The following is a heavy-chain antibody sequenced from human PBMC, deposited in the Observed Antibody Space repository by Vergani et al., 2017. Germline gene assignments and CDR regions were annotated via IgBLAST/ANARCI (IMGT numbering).Heavy chain of an antibody. CDR2: ISWKSDSV. J-gene: IGHJ4*02. CDR1: GFTFGDFA. CDR3: AKDTVSSGWGIIDY. Sequence: ELQLVESGGGLVQPGRSLRLSYAASGFTFGDFAMHWVRQAPGKGLEWVSSISWKSDSVGYADSVKGRFTISRDNAKNSLYLQMNSLTAEDTALYYCAKDTVSSGWGIIDYWGQGTLVTVSS. D-gene: IGHD6-19*01. V-gene: IGHV3-9*01.